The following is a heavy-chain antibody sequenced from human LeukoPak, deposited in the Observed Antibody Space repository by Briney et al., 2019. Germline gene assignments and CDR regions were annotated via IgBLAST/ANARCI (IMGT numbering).Heavy chain of an antibody. CDR3: ARVRSILTGYYDWYFDL. V-gene: IGHV1-69*04. CDR2: IIPSLAIA. Sequence: GASVKVSCKASGGTFSNYAINWVRQAPGQGLEWMGRIIPSLAIANYAQKFQGRVTITADKSTSTAYMELSSLRSEDTAVYYCARVRSILTGYYDWYFDLWGRGTLVTVSS. J-gene: IGHJ2*01. D-gene: IGHD3-9*01. CDR1: GGTFSNYA.